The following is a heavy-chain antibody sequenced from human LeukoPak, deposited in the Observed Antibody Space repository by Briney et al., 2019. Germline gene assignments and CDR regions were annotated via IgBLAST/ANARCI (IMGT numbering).Heavy chain of an antibody. CDR3: ARHPQRDSRDQLDY. CDR1: GGSISSSSYY. D-gene: IGHD5-24*01. J-gene: IGHJ4*02. V-gene: IGHV4-39*01. CDR2: IYYSGST. Sequence: PSETLSLTCTVSGGSISSSSYYWGWIRQPPGKGLEWIGSIYYSGSTYYNPSLKSRVTISVDTSKNQFSLKLSSVTAADTAVYYCARHPQRDSRDQLDYRGQGTLVTVSS.